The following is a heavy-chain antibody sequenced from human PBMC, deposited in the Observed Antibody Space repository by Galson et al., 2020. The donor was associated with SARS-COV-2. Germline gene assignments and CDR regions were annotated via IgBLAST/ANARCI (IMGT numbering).Heavy chain of an antibody. J-gene: IGHJ3*01. CDR2: TYYRSQWST. CDR1: GDSVSSNSAA. Sequence: SQTLSLTCAISGDSVSSNSAAWNWIRQSPSRGLEWLGRTYYRSQWSTDYAVSVKSRITINPDTSKNQFSLQLNPVTPEDTAIYYCAGRVAGGGSWQMWGQGTMVIVSS. CDR3: AGRVAGGGSWQM. V-gene: IGHV6-1*01. D-gene: IGHD2-15*01.